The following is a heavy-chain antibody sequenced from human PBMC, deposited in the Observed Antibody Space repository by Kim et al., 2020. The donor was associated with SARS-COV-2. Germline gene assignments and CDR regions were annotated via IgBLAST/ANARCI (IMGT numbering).Heavy chain of an antibody. D-gene: IGHD2-2*01. Sequence: KFQRRVTLTRDTSTSTVYMELSSLRSEDTAVYYCARSEYLYYYGMDVWGQGTTVTVSS. J-gene: IGHJ6*02. CDR3: ARSEYLYYYGMDV. V-gene: IGHV1-46*01.